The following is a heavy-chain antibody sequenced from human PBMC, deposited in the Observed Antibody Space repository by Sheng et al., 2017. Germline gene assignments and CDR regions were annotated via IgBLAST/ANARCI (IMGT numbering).Heavy chain of an antibody. J-gene: IGHJ3*02. CDR3: ARDRGAKDAFDI. CDR1: GGTFSSNG. CDR2: IIPIFGTA. Sequence: QVQLVQSGAEVKKPGSSVKVSCRASGGTFSSNGISWVRQAPGQGLEWMGGIIPIFGTANYAQKFQGRVTNTADESTSTAYMELSSLRSDDTAVYYCARDRGAKDAFDICGQGTMVTVSS. D-gene: IGHD1-26*01. V-gene: IGHV1-69*13.